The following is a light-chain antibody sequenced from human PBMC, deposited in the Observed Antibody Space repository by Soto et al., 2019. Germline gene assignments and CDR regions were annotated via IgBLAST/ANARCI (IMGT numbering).Light chain of an antibody. J-gene: IGLJ1*01. V-gene: IGLV2-8*01. CDR1: SRDVGGYDY. CDR3: CSYSGSNNVDV. CDR2: EVS. Sequence: QSALTQPPSASGSPGQSVTISCTGTSRDVGGYDYVSWYQQHPGKAPKLMISEVSKRPSGVPDRFSGSKSGNTASLTVSGLQAEDEADYYCCSYSGSNNVDVFGTGTKLTVL.